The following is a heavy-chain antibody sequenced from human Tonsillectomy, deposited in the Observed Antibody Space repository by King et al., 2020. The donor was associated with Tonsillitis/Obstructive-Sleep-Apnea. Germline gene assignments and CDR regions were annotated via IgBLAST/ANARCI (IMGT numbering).Heavy chain of an antibody. Sequence: QLVQSGAEVKKPGASVKVSCKASGYTFTGYYMHWVRQAPGQGLEWMGRINPNSGGTNYAQKFQGRVTMTRDTSISTAYMELSRLRSDDTAVYYCARDLMVQGLNYYYYYMDVWGKGTTVTVS. J-gene: IGHJ6*03. V-gene: IGHV1-2*06. CDR3: ARDLMVQGLNYYYYYMDV. CDR2: INPNSGGT. D-gene: IGHD3-10*01. CDR1: GYTFTGYY.